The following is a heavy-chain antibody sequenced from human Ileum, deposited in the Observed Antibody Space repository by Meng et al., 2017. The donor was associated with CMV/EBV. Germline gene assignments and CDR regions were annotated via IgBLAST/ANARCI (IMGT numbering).Heavy chain of an antibody. CDR2: IYHGGST. J-gene: IGHJ4*02. CDR1: GDSITSFY. CDR3: ARGPGGFGDFNFDY. D-gene: IGHD3-16*01. Sequence: QGQLQDAGPGLVKPSEPLSLTCTVSGDSITSFYWSWIRQPAGKALEWIGRIYHGGSTNYNPSLKSRVTLSVDTSKNQFSMRLTSVTAADTAVYYCARGPGGFGDFNFDYWGQGTLVTVSS. V-gene: IGHV4-4*07.